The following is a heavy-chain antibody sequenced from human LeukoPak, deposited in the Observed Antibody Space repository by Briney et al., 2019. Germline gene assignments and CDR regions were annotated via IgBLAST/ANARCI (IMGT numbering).Heavy chain of an antibody. CDR1: GFTFSDSY. CDR2: IRNKANSYTT. V-gene: IGHV3-72*01. D-gene: IGHD2-15*01. Sequence: GGSLRLSCVASGFTFSDSYMEWVRQAPGKGLEWVGRIRNKANSYTTEYAASVKGRFTISRDDSKSSLYMQMNSLKTEDTAVYYCGADLGAAVTYSWGQGALVTVSS. J-gene: IGHJ5*02. CDR3: GADLGAAVTYS.